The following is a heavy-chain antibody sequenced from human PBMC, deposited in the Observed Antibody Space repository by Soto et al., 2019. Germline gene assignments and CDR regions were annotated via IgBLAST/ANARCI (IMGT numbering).Heavy chain of an antibody. CDR2: IWYDGSNK. D-gene: IGHD3-22*01. CDR1: GFTFSSYG. V-gene: IGHV3-33*01. J-gene: IGHJ6*02. Sequence: GGSLRLSCAASGFTFSSYGMHWVRQAPGKGLEWVAVIWYDGSNKYYADSVKGRFTISRDNSKNTLYLQMNSLRAEDTAVYYCARLPSSGYTHYYYYGMDVWGQGTTVTVSS. CDR3: ARLPSSGYTHYYYYGMDV.